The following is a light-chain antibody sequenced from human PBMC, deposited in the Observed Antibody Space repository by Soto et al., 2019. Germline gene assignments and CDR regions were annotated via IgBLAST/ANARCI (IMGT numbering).Light chain of an antibody. Sequence: QSALTQPASVSGSPGQSITISCTGTSSDVGGYNYVSWYQHHPGKAPKLMIYDVTNRPSGISNRFSGSKSGNTASLTISGLQAEDEGDYYCNSYTSSSTVLFGGGTKLTVL. CDR3: NSYTSSSTVL. V-gene: IGLV2-14*03. CDR2: DVT. J-gene: IGLJ2*01. CDR1: SSDVGGYNY.